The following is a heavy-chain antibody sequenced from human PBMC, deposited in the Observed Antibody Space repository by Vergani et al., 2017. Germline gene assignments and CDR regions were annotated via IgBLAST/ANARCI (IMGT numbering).Heavy chain of an antibody. J-gene: IGHJ4*02. D-gene: IGHD2-15*01. CDR2: ISGSGGST. V-gene: IGHV3-23*01. CDR1: GFTFSSYA. Sequence: EVQLLESGGGLVQPGGSLRLSCASSGFTFSSYAMSWVRQAPGKGLEWVSAISGSGGSTYYADSVKGRFTISRDNSKNTLYLQMNSLRAEDTAVYYCAKSDIVVVVAPAYWGQGTLVTVSS. CDR3: AKSDIVVVVAPAY.